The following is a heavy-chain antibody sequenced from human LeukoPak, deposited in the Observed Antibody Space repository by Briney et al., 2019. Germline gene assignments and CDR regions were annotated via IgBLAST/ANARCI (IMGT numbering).Heavy chain of an antibody. CDR1: RFTFSDYS. V-gene: IGHV3-23*01. Sequence: PGGSLRLSCAASRFTFSDYSMNWVRQAPGKGLEWVSAISGSGGSTYYADSVKGRFTISRDNSMNTLYLQMNSLRAEDTAVYYCAKDPGILLWFGTHWDYWGQGTLVTVSS. D-gene: IGHD3-10*01. CDR3: AKDPGILLWFGTHWDY. CDR2: ISGSGGST. J-gene: IGHJ4*02.